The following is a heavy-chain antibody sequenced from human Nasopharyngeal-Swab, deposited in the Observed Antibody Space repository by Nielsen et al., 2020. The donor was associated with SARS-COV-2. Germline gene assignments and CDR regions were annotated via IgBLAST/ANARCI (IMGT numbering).Heavy chain of an antibody. J-gene: IGHJ4*02. Sequence: ASVKVSCKASGYTFTSYGISWVRQAPGQGLEWMGWISAYNGNTSYAQKLQGRVTMTTDTSTSTAYMELRSLRSDDTAVYYCARAVGQQWLVRRNYFDYWGQGTLVTVSS. CDR3: ARAVGQQWLVRRNYFDY. CDR2: ISAYNGNT. V-gene: IGHV1-18*01. D-gene: IGHD6-19*01. CDR1: GYTFTSYG.